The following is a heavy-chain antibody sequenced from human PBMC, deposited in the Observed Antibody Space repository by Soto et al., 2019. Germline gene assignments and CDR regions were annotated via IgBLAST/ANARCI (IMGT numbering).Heavy chain of an antibody. J-gene: IGHJ4*02. Sequence: SVKVSCKASGGTFSSYAISWVRQAPGQGLEWMGGIIPIFGTANYAQKFQGRVTITADESTSTAYMELSSLRSEDTAVYYCARGNRHYYDSSGYGGGFDYWGQGTLVTVSS. D-gene: IGHD3-22*01. CDR3: ARGNRHYYDSSGYGGGFDY. CDR1: GGTFSSYA. CDR2: IIPIFGTA. V-gene: IGHV1-69*13.